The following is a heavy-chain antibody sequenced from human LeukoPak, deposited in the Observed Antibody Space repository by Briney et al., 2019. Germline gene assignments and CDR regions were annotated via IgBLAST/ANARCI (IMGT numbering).Heavy chain of an antibody. D-gene: IGHD3-22*01. CDR3: ARPTDYYDSSGYPDY. CDR1: GXTFSSYG. J-gene: IGHJ4*02. Sequence: PGRSLRLSCAASGXTFSSYGMHWVRQAPGKGLEWVAGIWYDGSNKYYADSVKGRFTISRDNSRNTLYLQMNSLRAEDTAVYYCARPTDYYDSSGYPDYWGQGTLVTVSS. V-gene: IGHV3-33*01. CDR2: IWYDGSNK.